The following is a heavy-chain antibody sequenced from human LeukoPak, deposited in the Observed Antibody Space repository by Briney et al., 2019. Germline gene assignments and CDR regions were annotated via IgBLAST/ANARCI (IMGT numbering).Heavy chain of an antibody. Sequence: PGGSLRLSCAASGFNFEEYAIPWVRQAPGKGLEWVSGISWNSSSIAYADSVKGRFTISRDNAKNSLYLQMNSLRPEDTAFYYCAKAGCSNIICYTNYWGQGTLVTVSS. CDR1: GFNFEEYA. CDR2: ISWNSSSI. D-gene: IGHD2-2*02. J-gene: IGHJ4*02. CDR3: AKAGCSNIICYTNY. V-gene: IGHV3-9*01.